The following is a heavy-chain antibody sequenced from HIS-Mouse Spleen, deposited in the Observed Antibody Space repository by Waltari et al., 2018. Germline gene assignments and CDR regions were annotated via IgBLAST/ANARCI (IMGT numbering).Heavy chain of an antibody. CDR2: IYYSGRP. Sequence: QLQLQESGPGLVKPSETLSLTCPVSGGSISSSSHYWGGIRQPPGKGLEWIGSIYYSGRPYYNPSLKSRVTISVDTSKNQFSLKLSSVTAADTAVYYCAREIPYSSSWYDWYFDLWGRGTLVTVSS. J-gene: IGHJ2*01. CDR3: AREIPYSSSWYDWYFDL. CDR1: GGSISSSSHY. D-gene: IGHD6-13*01. V-gene: IGHV4-39*07.